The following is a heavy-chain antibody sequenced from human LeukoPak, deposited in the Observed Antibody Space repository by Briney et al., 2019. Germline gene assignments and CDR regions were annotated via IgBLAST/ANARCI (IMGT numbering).Heavy chain of an antibody. J-gene: IGHJ6*03. D-gene: IGHD3-10*01. V-gene: IGHV3-53*01. CDR3: ARSLRVRGVPDYMDV. CDR2: IYKNAIT. Sequence: QPGGSLRLSCAASGFIFSSNYMTWVRQAPGKGLEWVSVIYKNAITFHADTVKGRFTISRDNSKNTLYLQMNNLRADDTAVYYCARSLRVRGVPDYMDVWGKGTTVTVSS. CDR1: GFIFSSNY.